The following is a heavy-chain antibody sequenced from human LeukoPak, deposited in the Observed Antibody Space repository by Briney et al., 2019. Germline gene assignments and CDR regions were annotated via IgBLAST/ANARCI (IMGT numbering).Heavy chain of an antibody. D-gene: IGHD3-22*01. CDR3: AREAYYYDSSGYWDAFDI. Sequence: PSETLSLTCTVSGGSVSSGSYYWGWIRQSAGKGLEWIGRIYPSGSTNYNPSLESRVTISVDTSKNHFSLKLSSLTAADTAVYYCAREAYYYDSSGYWDAFDIWGQGTMVTVSS. J-gene: IGHJ3*02. CDR2: IYPSGST. CDR1: GGSVSSGSYY. V-gene: IGHV4-61*02.